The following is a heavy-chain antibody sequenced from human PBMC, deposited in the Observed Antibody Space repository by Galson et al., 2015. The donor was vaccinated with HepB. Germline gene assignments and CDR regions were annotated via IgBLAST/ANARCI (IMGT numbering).Heavy chain of an antibody. V-gene: IGHV3-21*06. D-gene: IGHD1-26*01. CDR3: ARDLGYSGSY. Sequence: LRLSCAASGFTFSSYSMSWVRQAPGKGLEWVSSITSSSEYIYYADSMRGRFTISRDNAKNSLYLQMNSLRAADTAVYYCARDLGYSGSYWGQGTLVTVSS. CDR1: GFTFSSYS. CDR2: ITSSSEYI. J-gene: IGHJ4*02.